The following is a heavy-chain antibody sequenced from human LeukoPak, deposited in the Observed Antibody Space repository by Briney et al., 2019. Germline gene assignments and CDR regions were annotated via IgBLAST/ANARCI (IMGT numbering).Heavy chain of an antibody. V-gene: IGHV4-34*01. J-gene: IGHJ4*02. Sequence: PSETLSLTCAVYGGSIGGYYWSWIRQPPGKGLEWIGEINHSGTTGYNPSLKSRVTMSVDTSKNQFSLKLSSMTAADTAAYYCARGEGGAPIFWGQGTLVTVSS. D-gene: IGHD1-26*01. CDR3: ARGEGGAPIF. CDR2: INHSGTT. CDR1: GGSIGGYY.